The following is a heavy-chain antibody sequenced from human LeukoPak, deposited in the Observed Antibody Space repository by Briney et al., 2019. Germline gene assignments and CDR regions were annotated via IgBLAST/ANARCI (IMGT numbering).Heavy chain of an antibody. CDR2: IYYSGST. V-gene: IGHV4-59*12. CDR3: ARGVCSGGSCYSEGHWFDP. CDR1: GASINTYY. D-gene: IGHD2-15*01. Sequence: PSETLSLTCTVSGASINTYYWSWIRQPPGKGLEWIGYIYYSGSTYYNPSLKSRVTISVDTSKNQFSLKLSSVTAADTAVYYCARGVCSGGSCYSEGHWFDPWGQGTLVTVSS. J-gene: IGHJ5*02.